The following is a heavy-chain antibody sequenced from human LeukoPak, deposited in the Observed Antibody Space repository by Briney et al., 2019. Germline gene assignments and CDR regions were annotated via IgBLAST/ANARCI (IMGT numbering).Heavy chain of an antibody. CDR1: GYTFTGYY. CDR2: INPNSGGT. CDR3: ARDGDYGDYALY. D-gene: IGHD4-17*01. V-gene: IGHV1-2*02. Sequence: ASVKVSCKASGYTFTGYYMHWVRQAPGQGLEWMGWINPNSGGTEYAQKFQGRVTMTRDTSISTAYMDLSRLRSDDTAVYYCARDGDYGDYALYWGQGTLVTVSS. J-gene: IGHJ4*02.